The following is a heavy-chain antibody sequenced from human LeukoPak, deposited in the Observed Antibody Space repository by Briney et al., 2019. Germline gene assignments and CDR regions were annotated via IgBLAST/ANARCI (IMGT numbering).Heavy chain of an antibody. CDR2: ISYDGSNK. D-gene: IGHD2-15*01. CDR1: GFTFSSYG. J-gene: IGHJ4*02. CDR3: AKEGPRYCSGGSCYYLDY. V-gene: IGHV3-30*18. Sequence: GGSLRLSCAASGFTFSSYGMHWVRQAPGKGLEWVAVISYDGSNKYYADSVKGRFTISRDNSKNTLYLQMNSLRAKDTAVYYCAKEGPRYCSGGSCYYLDYWGQGTLVTVSS.